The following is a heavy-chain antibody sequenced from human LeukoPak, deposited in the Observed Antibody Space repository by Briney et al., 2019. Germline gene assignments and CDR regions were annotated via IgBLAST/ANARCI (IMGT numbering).Heavy chain of an antibody. Sequence: SETLSLTYAVYGGSFSGYYWSWIRQPPGKGLEWIGEINHSGSTNYNPSLKSRVTISVDTSKNQFSLKLSSVTAADTAVYNCARGLDVVVVAATQGAFDIWGQGTMVTVSS. CDR3: ARGLDVVVVAATQGAFDI. CDR2: INHSGST. D-gene: IGHD2-15*01. CDR1: GGSFSGYY. J-gene: IGHJ3*02. V-gene: IGHV4-34*01.